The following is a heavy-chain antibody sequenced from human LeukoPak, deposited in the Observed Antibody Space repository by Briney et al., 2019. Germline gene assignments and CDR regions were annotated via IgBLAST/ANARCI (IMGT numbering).Heavy chain of an antibody. D-gene: IGHD3-22*01. CDR3: ARERFYHDSRGSHYWFDP. V-gene: IGHV3-33*01. CDR2: IWDDGTKT. J-gene: IGHJ5*02. Sequence: GKSLRLSCVASGFTFSRYAMHWVRQAPGKGLEWVALIWDDGTKTSYGDSVRGRFTISGDNSKSTLYVQMNSLRAEDTAVYFCARERFYHDSRGSHYWFDPWGQGTLVIVSS. CDR1: GFTFSRYA.